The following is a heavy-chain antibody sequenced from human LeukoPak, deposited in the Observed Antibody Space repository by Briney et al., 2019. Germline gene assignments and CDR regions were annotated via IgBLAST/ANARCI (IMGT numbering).Heavy chain of an antibody. CDR2: IRYDGSNK. D-gene: IGHD3-22*01. V-gene: IGHV3-30*02. J-gene: IGHJ4*02. CDR3: ARGVDYYDSSGYYSYYFDY. CDR1: GFTFSSYG. Sequence: GGSLRLSCAASGFTFSSYGMHWVRQAPGKGLEWVAFIRYDGSNKYYADSVKGRFTISSDNAKNSLYLQMNSLRAEDTAVYYCARGVDYYDSSGYYSYYFDYWGQGTLVTVSS.